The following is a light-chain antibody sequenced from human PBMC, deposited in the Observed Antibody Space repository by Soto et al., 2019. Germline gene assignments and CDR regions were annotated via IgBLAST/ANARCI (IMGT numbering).Light chain of an antibody. CDR1: SSNIGNNY. V-gene: IGLV1-51*01. J-gene: IGLJ2*01. CDR2: DNN. Sequence: QSALTQPPSVSAAPGQTVTISCSGSSSNIGNNYVSWYQQLPGTAPKPLIYDNNKRPSGIPDRFSGSKSGTSATLGITGLQTGDEADYYCETWDSSLSAVVFGGGTKVTVL. CDR3: ETWDSSLSAVV.